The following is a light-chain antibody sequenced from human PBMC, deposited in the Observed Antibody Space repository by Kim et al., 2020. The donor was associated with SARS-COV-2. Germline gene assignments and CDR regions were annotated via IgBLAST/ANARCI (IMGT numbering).Light chain of an antibody. Sequence: VSPGQTAIFSGSLAKLGKKYVFWYQLKPVRSPVLCICQDYVRPSGIPERFAGSNSGNTATLTISGTQAMDEAGYYCQAWDSNTASFGGGTQLTVL. V-gene: IGLV3-1*01. J-gene: IGLJ2*01. CDR2: QDY. CDR3: QAWDSNTAS. CDR1: KLGKKY.